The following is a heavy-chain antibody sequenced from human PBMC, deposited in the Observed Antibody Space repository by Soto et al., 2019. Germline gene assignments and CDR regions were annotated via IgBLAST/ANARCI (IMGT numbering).Heavy chain of an antibody. J-gene: IGHJ6*02. D-gene: IGHD3-9*01. CDR1: GGSISSGGYY. V-gene: IGHV4-31*03. CDR2: IYYSGST. Sequence: PSETLSLTCTVSGGSISSGGYYWSWIRQHPGRGLEWIGYIYYSGSTYYNPSLKSRVTISVDTSKNQFSLKLSSVTAADTAVYYCARFGLRYFDWLGGMDVWGQGTTVTVSS. CDR3: ARFGLRYFDWLGGMDV.